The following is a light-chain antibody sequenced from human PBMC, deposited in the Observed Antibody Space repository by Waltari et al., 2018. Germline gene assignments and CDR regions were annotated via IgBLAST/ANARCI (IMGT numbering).Light chain of an antibody. CDR2: SNN. CDR3: AAWDDRVRGRV. CDR1: PPTTGTNY. J-gene: IGLJ3*02. Sequence: QSVLTQPPSASGTPGQRVTISCSGTPPTTGTNYLFWYQQLPGMAPKLLIYSNNQRPSGVPDRFSDSKSGTSASLAISGLRSEDEADYYCAAWDDRVRGRVFGGGTKLTVL. V-gene: IGLV1-47*02.